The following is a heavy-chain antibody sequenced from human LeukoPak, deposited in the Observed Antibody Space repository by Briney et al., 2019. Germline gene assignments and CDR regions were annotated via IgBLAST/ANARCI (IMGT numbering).Heavy chain of an antibody. CDR1: GFTFASHA. CDR3: ARVPGSYYADFDY. J-gene: IGHJ4*02. V-gene: IGHV3-23*01. Sequence: GGSLRLSCTPSGFTFASHAMSWVRQAPGKGLEWVSGISGSGGNTYHADSVKGRFTISRDNSKNTLYLQMNSLRAEDTAVYYCARVPGSYYADFDYWGQGTLVTVSS. D-gene: IGHD3-10*01. CDR2: ISGSGGNT.